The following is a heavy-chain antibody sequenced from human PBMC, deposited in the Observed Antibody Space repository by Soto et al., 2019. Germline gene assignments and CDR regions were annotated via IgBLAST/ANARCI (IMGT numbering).Heavy chain of an antibody. CDR2: ISYDGSNK. D-gene: IGHD2-2*01. Sequence: PGGSLRLSCAASGFTLSSYGMHWVRQAPGKGLEWVAVISYDGSNKYYADSVKGRFTISRDNSKNTLYLQMNSLRAEDTAVYYCAKDMIVVVPAALYYYYGMDVWGQGTTVTVSS. CDR3: AKDMIVVVPAALYYYYGMDV. CDR1: GFTLSSYG. J-gene: IGHJ6*02. V-gene: IGHV3-30*18.